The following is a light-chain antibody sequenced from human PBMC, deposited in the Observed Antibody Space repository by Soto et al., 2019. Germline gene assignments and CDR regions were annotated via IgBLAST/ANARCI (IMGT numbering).Light chain of an antibody. V-gene: IGKV1-39*01. CDR3: QQNYSATWT. CDR2: AAS. CDR1: QGISTY. J-gene: IGKJ1*01. Sequence: DIQTTQSPSSLSASVGDRLTITCRASQGISTYLNWYQQKPGKAPKLLIYAASTLQSGVPSRFSGSGSETDFTLTISSLQPEDFASYSCQQNYSATWTFGQGTKV.